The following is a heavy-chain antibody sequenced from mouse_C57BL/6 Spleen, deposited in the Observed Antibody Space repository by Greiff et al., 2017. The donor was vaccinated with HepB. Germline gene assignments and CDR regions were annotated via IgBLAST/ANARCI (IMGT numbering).Heavy chain of an antibody. J-gene: IGHJ4*01. V-gene: IGHV1-55*01. D-gene: IGHD1-1*01. CDR3: ARPPRVVAKDAMDD. Sequence: VQLQQPGAELVKPGASVKMSCKASGYTFTSYWITWVKQRPGQGLEWIGDIYPGSGSTNYNEKFKSKATLTVDTSSSTAYMQLSSLTSEDSAVYYCARPPRVVAKDAMDDWGQGTSVTVSS. CDR2: IYPGSGST. CDR1: GYTFTSYW.